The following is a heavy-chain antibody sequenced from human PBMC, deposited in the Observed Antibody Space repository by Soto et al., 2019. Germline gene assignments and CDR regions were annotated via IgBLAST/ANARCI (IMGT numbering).Heavy chain of an antibody. CDR3: ARGGSSDWQVAFDF. Sequence: QLHQQQWGAGLLKPSETLSLTCAVYGGSFSGYFWNWIRQSPGKGLEWIGKVNHNGRNNYNPSLKSRVTISLAMSKNQISLKLTSVTAADTAVYYCARGGSSDWQVAFDFWGQGTMVTVSS. J-gene: IGHJ3*01. CDR1: GGSFSGYF. CDR2: VNHNGRN. D-gene: IGHD6-19*01. V-gene: IGHV4-34*01.